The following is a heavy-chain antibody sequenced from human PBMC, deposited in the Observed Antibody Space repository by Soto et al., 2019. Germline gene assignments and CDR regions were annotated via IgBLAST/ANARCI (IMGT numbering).Heavy chain of an antibody. D-gene: IGHD3-10*01. CDR2: IIPIFGTA. J-gene: IGHJ6*02. Sequence: QVQLVQSGAEVKKPGSSVKVSCKASGGTFSSYAISWVRQAPGQGLEWMGGIIPIFGTANYAQKFQGRVTITADESTRTAYMEMSSRRSEDTAVYYCARTGYGSGSYLVAWMDVWGQGTTVTVSS. CDR1: GGTFSSYA. V-gene: IGHV1-69*12. CDR3: ARTGYGSGSYLVAWMDV.